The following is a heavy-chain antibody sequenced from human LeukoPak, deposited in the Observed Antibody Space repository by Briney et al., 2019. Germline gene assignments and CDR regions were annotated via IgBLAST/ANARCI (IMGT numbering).Heavy chain of an antibody. D-gene: IGHD3-22*01. J-gene: IGHJ4*02. CDR1: GFTLSSYG. V-gene: IGHV3-48*04. CDR2: ISRSGSTI. CDR3: ARRVIVVGLDY. Sequence: GGSLRLSCAASGFTLSSYGMNWVRQAPGKGLEWVSYISRSGSTIYYADSVKGRFTISRDNAKNSLYLQMNSLRAEDTAVYYCARRVIVVGLDYWGQGTLVTVSS.